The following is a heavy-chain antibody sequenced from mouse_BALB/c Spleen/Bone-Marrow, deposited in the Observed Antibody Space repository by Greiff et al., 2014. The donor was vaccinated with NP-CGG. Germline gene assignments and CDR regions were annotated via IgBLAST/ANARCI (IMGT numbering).Heavy chain of an antibody. CDR1: GFNIKDTY. Sequence: QLQQSGAELVKPGASVKLSCTASGFNIKDTYMHWVKQRPEQGLEWIGRIDPANGNTKYDPKFQGKATITADTSSNTAYLQLSSLTSEDTAVYYCASYYYGSSLFAYWGQGTLVTVSA. V-gene: IGHV14-3*02. CDR3: ASYYYGSSLFAY. D-gene: IGHD1-1*01. J-gene: IGHJ3*01. CDR2: IDPANGNT.